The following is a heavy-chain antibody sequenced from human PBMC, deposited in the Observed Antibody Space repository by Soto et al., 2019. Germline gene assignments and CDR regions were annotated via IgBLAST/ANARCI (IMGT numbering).Heavy chain of an antibody. Sequence: GGSLRLSCAASGFTFDDYAMHWVRQVPGKGLEWVSGINWNSGSIGYADSVKGRFAISRDNAKNSLHLQMNSLRAEDTAFYYCVKDESINWYSGHFRHWGQGTLVTVS. J-gene: IGHJ1*01. CDR1: GFTFDDYA. D-gene: IGHD6-13*01. CDR3: VKDESINWYSGHFRH. CDR2: INWNSGSI. V-gene: IGHV3-9*01.